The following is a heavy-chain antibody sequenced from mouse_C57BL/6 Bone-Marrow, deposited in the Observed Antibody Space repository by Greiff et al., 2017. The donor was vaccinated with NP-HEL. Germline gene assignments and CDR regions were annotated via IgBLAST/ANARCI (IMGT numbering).Heavy chain of an antibody. Sequence: VQLQQSGAELVRPGASVTLSCKASGYTFTDYEMHWVKQTPVHGLEWIGAIDPETGGTAYNQKFKGKAILTADKSSSTAYMELRSLTSEDSAVYYCTTAGGLFDYWGQGTTLTVSS. J-gene: IGHJ2*01. CDR2: IDPETGGT. V-gene: IGHV1-15*01. CDR3: TTAGGLFDY. CDR1: GYTFTDYE.